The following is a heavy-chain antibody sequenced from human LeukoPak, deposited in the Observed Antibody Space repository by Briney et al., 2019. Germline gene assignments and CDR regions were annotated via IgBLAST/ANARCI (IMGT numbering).Heavy chain of an antibody. CDR2: LYYSGST. J-gene: IGHJ4*02. D-gene: IGHD6-19*01. CDR3: ATSDSSGSYYFDY. Sequence: SETLSLTCTVSGGSTSSYYWSWIRQPPGRGLEWIGYLYYSGSTNYNPSLKSRVTISVDPSKNQFSLKLSSVTAADTAVYYCATSDSSGSYYFDYWGQGTLVTVSS. CDR1: GGSTSSYY. V-gene: IGHV4-59*01.